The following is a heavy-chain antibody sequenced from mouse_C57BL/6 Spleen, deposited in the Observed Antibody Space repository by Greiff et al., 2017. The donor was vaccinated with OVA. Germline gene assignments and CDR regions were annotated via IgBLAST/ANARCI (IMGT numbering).Heavy chain of an antibody. V-gene: IGHV3-6*01. Sequence: ESGPGLVKPSQSLSLTCSVTGYSITSGYYWNWIRQFPGNKLEWMGYISYDGSNNYNPSLKNRISITRDTSKNQFFLKLNSVTTEDTATYYCARETTGVAYWGQGTLVTVSA. CDR2: ISYDGSN. CDR1: GYSITSGYY. D-gene: IGHD1-1*01. J-gene: IGHJ3*01. CDR3: ARETTGVAY.